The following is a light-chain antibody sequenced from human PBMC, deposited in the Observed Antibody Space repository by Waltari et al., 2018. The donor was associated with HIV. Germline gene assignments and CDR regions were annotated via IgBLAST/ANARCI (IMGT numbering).Light chain of an antibody. V-gene: IGKV3-20*01. CDR2: GAS. CDR3: QQYGSSPSWT. CDR1: QSVSSSY. J-gene: IGKJ1*01. Sequence: EIVLTQSPGTLSLSPGERATLSCRSSQSVSSSYLAWYQQKPGQAPRLLIYGASSRATGIPDRFSGSGSGTGFTLTISRLEPEDFAGYYCQQYGSSPSWTFGQGTKVEIK.